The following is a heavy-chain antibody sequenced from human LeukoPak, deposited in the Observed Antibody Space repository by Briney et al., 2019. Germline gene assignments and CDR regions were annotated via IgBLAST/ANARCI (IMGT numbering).Heavy chain of an antibody. CDR2: ISAYNGNT. CDR1: GYTFTSYG. J-gene: IGHJ6*03. V-gene: IGHV1-18*01. CDR3: ARGLAAPADQYYMDV. Sequence: ASVKVSCKASGYTFTSYGISWVRQAPGQGLEWMGWISAYNGNTNYAQKLQGRVTMTRDTSISTAYMELSRLRSDDTAVYYCARGLAAPADQYYMDVWGKGTTVTVSS. D-gene: IGHD6-6*01.